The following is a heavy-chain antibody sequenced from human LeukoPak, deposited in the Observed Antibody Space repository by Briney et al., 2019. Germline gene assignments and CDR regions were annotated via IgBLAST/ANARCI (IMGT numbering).Heavy chain of an antibody. CDR1: GGSFSGYY. J-gene: IGHJ4*02. Sequence: SETLSLTCAVYGGSFSGYYWCWIRQPPGKGLEWIGEINHSGSTNYNPSLKSRVTISVDTSKNQFSLKLSSVTAADTAVYYCARGLGATGSLVGYWGQGTLVTVSS. D-gene: IGHD1-26*01. V-gene: IGHV4-34*01. CDR2: INHSGST. CDR3: ARGLGATGSLVGY.